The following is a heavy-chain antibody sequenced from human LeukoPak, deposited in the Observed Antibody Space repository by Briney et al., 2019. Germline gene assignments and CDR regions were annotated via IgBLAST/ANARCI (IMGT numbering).Heavy chain of an antibody. V-gene: IGHV3-30*04. CDR1: GFTFSSYA. D-gene: IGHD6-19*01. Sequence: PGGSLRLSCAASGFTFSSYAMHWVRQAPGKGLEWVAVISNDGSNKYYADSVKGRFTISRDNSKNTLYLQMNSLRAEDTAVYYCARGDNSGPDYYYYMDVWGKGTTVTISS. CDR3: ARGDNSGPDYYYYMDV. J-gene: IGHJ6*03. CDR2: ISNDGSNK.